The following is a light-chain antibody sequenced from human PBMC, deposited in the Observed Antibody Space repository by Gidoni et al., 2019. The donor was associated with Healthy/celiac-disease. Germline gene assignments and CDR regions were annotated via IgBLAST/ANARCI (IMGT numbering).Light chain of an antibody. Sequence: DIQMTQSPSSLSASVGDKVTITCRASQSISSYLNWYQQKPGKAAKLLIYAASSLQSVVPSRFSGSGSGTDLTLTISSLQTEDFATYYHQQSYSTPPTFGGGTKVEIK. CDR2: AAS. CDR1: QSISSY. V-gene: IGKV1-39*01. CDR3: QQSYSTPPT. J-gene: IGKJ4*01.